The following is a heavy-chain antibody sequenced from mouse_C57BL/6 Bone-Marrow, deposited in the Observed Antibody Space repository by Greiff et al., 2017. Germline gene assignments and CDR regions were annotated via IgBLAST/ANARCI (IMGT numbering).Heavy chain of an antibody. CDR1: GYTFTSYW. CDR3: GEGGIYYYGPEAY. Sequence: QVQLQQPGAELVKPGASVKMSCKASGYTFTSYWITWVKQRPGQGLEWIGDIYPGSGSTNYNEKFKSKATLTVDTSSSTAYLQLSSLTSEDSAVYYCGEGGIYYYGPEAYWGQGTLVTVAA. D-gene: IGHD1-1*01. J-gene: IGHJ3*01. CDR2: IYPGSGST. V-gene: IGHV1-55*01.